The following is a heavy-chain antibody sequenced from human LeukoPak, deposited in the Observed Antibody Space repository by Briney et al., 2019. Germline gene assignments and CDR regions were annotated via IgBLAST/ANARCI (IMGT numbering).Heavy chain of an antibody. CDR2: INPNSGGT. CDR1: GYTFTGYY. D-gene: IGHD4-17*01. Sequence: ASVKVSCKASGYTFTGYYMHWVRQAPGQGLEWMGWINPNSGGTNYAQKFQGRVTMTRDTSISTAYMELSRLRSDDTAVYYCARVLFGTTTVTTGGYEYNWFDPWGQGTLVTVSS. V-gene: IGHV1-2*02. J-gene: IGHJ5*02. CDR3: ARVLFGTTTVTTGGYEYNWFDP.